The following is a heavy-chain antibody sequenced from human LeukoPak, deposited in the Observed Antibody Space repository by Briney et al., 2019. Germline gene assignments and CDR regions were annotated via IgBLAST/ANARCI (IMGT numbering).Heavy chain of an antibody. CDR3: ARGAGYNYPYYFDY. CDR1: GFTFGSYA. V-gene: IGHV3-53*01. Sequence: PGGSLRLSCAASGFTFGSYAMSWVRQAPGKGLEWVSVIYGGGNIYYADSVKGRFTISRDNSKNTLYLQMNSLRAEDTAVYYCARGAGYNYPYYFDYWGQGTLVTVSS. D-gene: IGHD5-24*01. J-gene: IGHJ4*02. CDR2: IYGGGNI.